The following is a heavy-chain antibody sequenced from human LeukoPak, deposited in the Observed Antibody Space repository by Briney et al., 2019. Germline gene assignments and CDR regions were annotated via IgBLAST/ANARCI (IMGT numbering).Heavy chain of an antibody. CDR1: GFTFSSYW. Sequence: GGSLRLSCADSGFTFSSYWMSWVRQAPGRGLEWVANINQDESEKYYLDSVKGRFTISRDNAKNSLYLQMNSLRAEDTAVYYCARDADPYSGSYYFDYWGQGTLVTVSS. CDR2: INQDESEK. J-gene: IGHJ4*02. D-gene: IGHD1-26*01. V-gene: IGHV3-7*01. CDR3: ARDADPYSGSYYFDY.